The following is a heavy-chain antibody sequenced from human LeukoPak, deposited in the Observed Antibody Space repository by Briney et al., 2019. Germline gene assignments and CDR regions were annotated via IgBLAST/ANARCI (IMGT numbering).Heavy chain of an antibody. D-gene: IGHD1-26*01. CDR2: MNLDGSEK. CDR1: GFTFRSYW. V-gene: IGHV3-7*01. J-gene: IGHJ4*02. Sequence: PGGPLRLSCAASGFTFRSYWMSWVRQAPGKGLEWVANMNLDGSEKYYVDSVKGRYTISRDNAKNSLYLQMRSLRAEDTAIYYCARGSLYSDSFAYDYWGQGTLVTVSS. CDR3: ARGSLYSDSFAYDY.